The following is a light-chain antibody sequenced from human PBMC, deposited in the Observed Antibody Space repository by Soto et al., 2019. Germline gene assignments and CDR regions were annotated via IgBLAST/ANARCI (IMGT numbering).Light chain of an antibody. J-gene: IGKJ2*01. CDR1: QGISSF. CDR2: AAS. CDR3: QQLNSHPPT. V-gene: IGKV1-9*01. Sequence: DIQLTQSPSFLSASVGDRVTITCRASQGISSFLAWYQQKPGKAPNLLISAASTLQSGVPSRFSGSGSGTEFTLTISSLQPEDFATYYCQQLNSHPPTFGQGTKLEIK.